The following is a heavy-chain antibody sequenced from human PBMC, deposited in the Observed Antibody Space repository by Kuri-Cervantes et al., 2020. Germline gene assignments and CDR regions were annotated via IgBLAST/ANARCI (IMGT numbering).Heavy chain of an antibody. CDR3: AREALDYDSSGYYAG. D-gene: IGHD3-22*01. CDR1: GFTFSSYS. V-gene: IGHV3-48*01. Sequence: LSLTCAASGFTFSSYSMNWVRQAPGKGLEWVSYISSSSSTIYYADSVKGRFTISRDNAKNSLYLQMNSLRAEDTAVYYCAREALDYDSSGYYAGWGQGTLVTVSS. J-gene: IGHJ4*02. CDR2: ISSSSSTI.